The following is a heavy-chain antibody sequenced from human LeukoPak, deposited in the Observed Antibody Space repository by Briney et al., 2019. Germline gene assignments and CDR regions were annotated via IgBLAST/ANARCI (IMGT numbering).Heavy chain of an antibody. D-gene: IGHD3-9*01. CDR1: GFTFSSYE. CDR2: ISSSSSTI. Sequence: GGSLRLSCAASGFTFSSYEMNWVRQAPGKGLEWVSYISSSSSTIYYADSVKGRFTISRDNAKNSLYLQMNSLRAEDTAVYYCARVLPKILTGYFHEPYFDYWGQGTLVTVSS. J-gene: IGHJ4*02. CDR3: ARVLPKILTGYFHEPYFDY. V-gene: IGHV3-48*01.